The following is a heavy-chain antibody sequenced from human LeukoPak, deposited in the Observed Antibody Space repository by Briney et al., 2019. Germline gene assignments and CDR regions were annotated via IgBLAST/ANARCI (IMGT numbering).Heavy chain of an antibody. V-gene: IGHV1-69*13. CDR2: IIPIFGTA. Sequence: SVKVSCTASGGTFSSYAISWVRQAPGQELEWMGGIIPIFGTANYAQKFQGRVTITADESTSTAYMELSSLRSEDTAVYYCAREWAFVAVAGLGQQEGLDYWGQGTLVTVSP. CDR1: GGTFSSYA. D-gene: IGHD6-19*01. J-gene: IGHJ4*02. CDR3: AREWAFVAVAGLGQQEGLDY.